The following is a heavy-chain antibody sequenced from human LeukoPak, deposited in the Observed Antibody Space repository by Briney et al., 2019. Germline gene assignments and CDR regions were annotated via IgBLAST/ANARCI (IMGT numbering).Heavy chain of an antibody. V-gene: IGHV4-34*01. Sequence: SETLSLTCAVYGGSFSGYYWSWIRQPPGKGLEWIGEINHSGSTNYNPSLKSRVTISVDTPKNQFSLKLSSVTAADTAVYYCARDRSGSYLDYWGQGTLVTVSS. D-gene: IGHD1-26*01. CDR3: ARDRSGSYLDY. CDR1: GGSFSGYY. J-gene: IGHJ4*02. CDR2: INHSGST.